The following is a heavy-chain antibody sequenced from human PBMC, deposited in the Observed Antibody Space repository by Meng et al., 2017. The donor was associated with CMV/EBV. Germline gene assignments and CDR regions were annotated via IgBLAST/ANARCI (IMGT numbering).Heavy chain of an antibody. CDR3: ARDSAVAGVVDY. D-gene: IGHD6-19*01. CDR1: GGSIRSTRDY. J-gene: IGHJ4*02. V-gene: IGHV4-39*07. Sequence: ELQGSGTGLVEPPESSSLACTVSGGSIRSTRDYWGWIRQAPGMGLEWIGSIYYSGITYYTPSLKSRVTISVDTSKNQFSLKLSSVTAADTAVYYCARDSAVAGVVDYWGQGTLVTVSS. CDR2: IYYSGIT.